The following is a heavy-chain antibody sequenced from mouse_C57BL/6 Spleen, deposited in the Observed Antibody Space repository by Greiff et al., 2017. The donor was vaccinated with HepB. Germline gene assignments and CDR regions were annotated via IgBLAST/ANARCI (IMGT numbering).Heavy chain of an antibody. CDR2: IFPGSGST. V-gene: IGHV1-56*01. J-gene: IGHJ4*01. CDR3: ARAVPDGYYVGAMDY. Sequence: QVQLQQSGPELVRPGASVKISCKAPGYTFTSHWMQWVRQRPGQGLEWIGEIFPGSGSTYYNEKFKGKATLTVDTSSSTAYMQLSSLTSEDSAVYFCARAVPDGYYVGAMDYWGQGTSVTVSS. D-gene: IGHD2-3*01. CDR1: GYTFTSHW.